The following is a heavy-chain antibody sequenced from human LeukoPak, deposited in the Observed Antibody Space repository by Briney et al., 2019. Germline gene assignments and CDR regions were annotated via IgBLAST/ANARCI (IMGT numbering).Heavy chain of an antibody. CDR2: FSGSGGST. CDR3: AKSGLSRFDY. D-gene: IGHD4/OR15-4a*01. Sequence: AGGSLRLSCAASGFTFSSYAMSWVRQSQGKGLEWVSAFSGSGGSTYYADSVKGRFTISRDNSKNTLYLQMNSLRAGDTAVYYCAKSGLSRFDYWGQGTLVTVSS. CDR1: GFTFSSYA. V-gene: IGHV3-23*01. J-gene: IGHJ4*02.